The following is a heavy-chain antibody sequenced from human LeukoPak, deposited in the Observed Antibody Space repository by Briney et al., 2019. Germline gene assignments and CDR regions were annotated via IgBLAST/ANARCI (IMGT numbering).Heavy chain of an antibody. D-gene: IGHD2/OR15-2a*01. CDR2: INHSGYT. CDR1: GGSISSDSYY. V-gene: IGHV4-61*05. J-gene: IGHJ6*02. Sequence: SETLSLTCTVSGGSISSDSYYWAWIRQPPGKGLEWIGEINHSGYTNYYPSLKSRVTISVDTSKNQFSLRLSSVTAADTAVYYCARNDYFGINNGMDVWGQGTTVTVS. CDR3: ARNDYFGINNGMDV.